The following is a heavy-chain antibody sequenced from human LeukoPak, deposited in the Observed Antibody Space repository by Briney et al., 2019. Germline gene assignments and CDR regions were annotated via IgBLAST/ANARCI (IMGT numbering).Heavy chain of an antibody. CDR2: IKQDGSEE. V-gene: IGHV3-7*01. CDR1: GFTLGDYG. Sequence: PGGSLRLSCAASGFTLGDYGMTWVRQAPGKGLEWVGNIKQDGSEEVYVDSVKGRFTVSRDSAEHSLYLQMNSLRAEDTAVHYCARVLGQPHLRLYFDYWGQGTLVTVSS. CDR3: ARVLGQPHLRLYFDY. J-gene: IGHJ4*02. D-gene: IGHD2-2*01.